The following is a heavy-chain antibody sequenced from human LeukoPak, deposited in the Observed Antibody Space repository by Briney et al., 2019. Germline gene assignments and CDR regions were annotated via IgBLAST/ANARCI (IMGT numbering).Heavy chain of an antibody. V-gene: IGHV3-21*01. D-gene: IGHD3-10*01. CDR1: GFTFSSYS. Sequence: GGSLRLSCAASGFTFSSYSMNWVRQAPGKGLEWVSSISSSSSYIYYADSVKGRFTISRDNAKNSLYLQMNSLRAADTAVYYCARRWSTMVRGYDYWGQGTLVTVSS. CDR2: ISSSSSYI. J-gene: IGHJ4*02. CDR3: ARRWSTMVRGYDY.